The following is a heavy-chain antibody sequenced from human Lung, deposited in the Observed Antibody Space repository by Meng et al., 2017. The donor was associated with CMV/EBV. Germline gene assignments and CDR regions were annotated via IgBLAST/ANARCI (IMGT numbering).Heavy chain of an antibody. CDR1: GFSFSSYW. CDR2: INSGGTTT. D-gene: IGHD2-8*01. CDR3: ARDVMGWFDP. Sequence: DVQLVESGGGLVQPGESLRLSCVASGFSFSSYWMHWVRQSPGKGLVWVARINSGGTTTTYADSVKGRFTISRDNAKNTLYLQMNSLRGEDTAVYYCARDVMGWFDPWGQGALVTRLL. J-gene: IGHJ5*02. V-gene: IGHV3-74*01.